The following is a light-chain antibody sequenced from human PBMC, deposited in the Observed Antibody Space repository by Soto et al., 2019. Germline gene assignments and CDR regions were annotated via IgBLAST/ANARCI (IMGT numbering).Light chain of an antibody. CDR3: QQYENFPLT. CDR1: QDISNY. J-gene: IGKJ4*01. CDR2: DAS. V-gene: IGKV1-33*01. Sequence: DIQMTQSPSSLSASVGDRVTITCQASQDISNYLNWYQQKPGKAPKLLIYDASNLETGVPSRFSGSGSGTDFTFTISSLQSEDIATYYCQQYENFPLTFGGGTKVDIK.